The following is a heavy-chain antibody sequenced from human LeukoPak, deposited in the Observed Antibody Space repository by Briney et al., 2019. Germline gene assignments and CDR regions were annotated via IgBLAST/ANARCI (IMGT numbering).Heavy chain of an antibody. D-gene: IGHD4-17*01. CDR3: ATSPRADYGDYFFFDY. V-gene: IGHV4-39*07. CDR2: IYYSGST. Sequence: SSETLSLTCTVSGGSISSSSYYWGWIRQPPGKGLEWIGSIYYSGSTYYNPSLKSRVTISVDTSKNQFSLKLSSVTAADTAVYYCATSPRADYGDYFFFDYWGQGTLVTVSS. CDR1: GGSISSSSYY. J-gene: IGHJ4*02.